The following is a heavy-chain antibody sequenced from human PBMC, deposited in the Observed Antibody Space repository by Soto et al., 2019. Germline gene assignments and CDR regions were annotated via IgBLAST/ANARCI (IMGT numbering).Heavy chain of an antibody. V-gene: IGHV4-59*08. D-gene: IGHD3-3*01. Sequence: SETLSLTCTVSGGSISSYYLSWIRQPPGKGLEWIGYIYYSGSTNYNPSLKSRVTISVDTSKNQFSLKLSSVTAADTAVYYCARHAPGYDFWSGYYLWGQGTLVTVSS. CDR3: ARHAPGYDFWSGYYL. CDR1: GGSISSYY. J-gene: IGHJ4*02. CDR2: IYYSGST.